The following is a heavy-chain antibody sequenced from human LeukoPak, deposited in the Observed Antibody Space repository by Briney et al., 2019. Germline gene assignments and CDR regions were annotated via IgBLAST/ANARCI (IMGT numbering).Heavy chain of an antibody. CDR2: ISAYNGNT. CDR1: GYTFTSYG. J-gene: IGHJ4*02. CDR3: ARSDGGSYRLVDFDY. V-gene: IGHV1-18*01. Sequence: GASVKVSCKASGYTFTSYGISWVRQAPGQGLEWMGWISAYNGNTNYAQKLQGRVTMTTDTSTSTAYMELRSLRSDDTAVYYCARSDGGSYRLVDFDYWGQGTLVTVSS. D-gene: IGHD1-26*01.